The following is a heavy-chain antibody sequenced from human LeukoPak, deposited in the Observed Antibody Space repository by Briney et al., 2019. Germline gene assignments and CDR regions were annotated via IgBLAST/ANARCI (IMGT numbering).Heavy chain of an antibody. CDR3: RGGYDPGGY. J-gene: IGHJ4*02. CDR1: GGHISNTNYF. D-gene: IGHD5-12*01. Sequence: SETLSLTCTVSGGHISNTNYFWGWIRQPPGKGLEWIGSIYYSGSASYNPSLKSRVTISVDTSKNQFSLKVSSVTAADTAVYYCRGGYDPGGYWGQGTLVTVSS. V-gene: IGHV4-39*01. CDR2: IYYSGSA.